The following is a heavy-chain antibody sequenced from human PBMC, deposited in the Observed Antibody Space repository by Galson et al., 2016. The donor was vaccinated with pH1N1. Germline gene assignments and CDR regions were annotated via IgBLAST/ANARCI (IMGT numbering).Heavy chain of an antibody. CDR3: ATDDLYNTNGIFLDYFDS. D-gene: IGHD2-8*01. J-gene: IGHJ4*02. Sequence: SLRLSCATSGFTLSEAWMSWIRQAPGKGPEWVGRIKDESVGGATDYAAPVEGRFTISRDNSRNILYLHMNSLKTEDTAVYYCATDDLYNTNGIFLDYFDSWGQGTLVTVSS. V-gene: IGHV3-15*01. CDR1: GFTLSEAW. CDR2: IKDESVGGAT.